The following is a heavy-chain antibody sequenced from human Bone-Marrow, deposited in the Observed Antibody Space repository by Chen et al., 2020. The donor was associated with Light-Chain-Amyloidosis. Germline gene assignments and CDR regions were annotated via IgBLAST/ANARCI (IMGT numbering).Heavy chain of an antibody. D-gene: IGHD3-3*01. Sequence: QVQLVQSGTEVKKPGASVKVSCKASGYTFTGYHIHWVRQAPGQGLEWMGWINPNSGGTNYAQKFQDRGTMTRDRAISTAYMGVSRLRADDTAVYYCARVMTEAVFGVVAAGMDVWGQGTTVTVSS. V-gene: IGHV1-2*02. CDR1: GYTFTGYH. CDR2: INPNSGGT. J-gene: IGHJ6*02. CDR3: ARVMTEAVFGVVAAGMDV.